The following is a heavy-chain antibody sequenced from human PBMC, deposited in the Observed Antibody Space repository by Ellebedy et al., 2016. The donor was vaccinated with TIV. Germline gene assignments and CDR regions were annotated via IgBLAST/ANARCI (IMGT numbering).Heavy chain of an antibody. CDR2: ISYSGST. CDR1: GGSISTFY. V-gene: IGHV4-59*01. D-gene: IGHD5-18*01. Sequence: MPSETLSLTCTVSGGSISTFYWNRIRQPPGKGLEWIGYISYSGSTYYNPSLKSRVTISVDTSKNQVSLKLKSVTAADTAVYFCARARYSYGSYYFEYWGQGTLVTVSS. J-gene: IGHJ4*02. CDR3: ARARYSYGSYYFEY.